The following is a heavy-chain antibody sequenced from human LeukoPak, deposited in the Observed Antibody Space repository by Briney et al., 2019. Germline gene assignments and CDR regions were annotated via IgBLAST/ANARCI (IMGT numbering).Heavy chain of an antibody. CDR1: GFTFSSYA. D-gene: IGHD6-19*01. Sequence: GGSLRLSCAAPGFTFSSYAMSWVRQAPGRGLEWVSAISGSGGSTYYADSVKGRFTISRDNSKNTLYLQMNSLRAEDTAVYYCAKVTAVAYFDYWGQGTLVTVSS. CDR2: ISGSGGST. V-gene: IGHV3-23*01. CDR3: AKVTAVAYFDY. J-gene: IGHJ4*02.